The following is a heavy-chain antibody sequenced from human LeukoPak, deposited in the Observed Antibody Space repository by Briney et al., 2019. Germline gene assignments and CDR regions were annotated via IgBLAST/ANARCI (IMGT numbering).Heavy chain of an antibody. V-gene: IGHV1-69*05. CDR1: GGTFSSYA. J-gene: IGHJ5*02. CDR3: ARGSGYYGSGSTTSPDNWFDP. CDR2: IIPIFGTA. Sequence: SVKVSCKASGGTFSSYAISWVRQAPGQGLEWMGGIIPIFGTANYAQKFQGRVTITTDESTSTAYMELSSLRSEDTAVYYCARGSGYYGSGSTTSPDNWFDPWARGPWSPSPQ. D-gene: IGHD3-10*01.